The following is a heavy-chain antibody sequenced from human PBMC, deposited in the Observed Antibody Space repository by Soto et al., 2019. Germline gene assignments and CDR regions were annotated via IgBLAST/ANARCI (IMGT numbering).Heavy chain of an antibody. CDR3: ARGAEVGYSYGYYYYYGMDV. V-gene: IGHV4-34*01. CDR1: GGSFSGYY. CDR2: INHSGST. Sequence: SETLSLTCAVYGGSFSGYYWSWIRQPPGKGLDWIGEINHSGSTNYNPSLKSRVTISVDTSKNQFSLKLSSVTAADTAVYYCARGAEVGYSYGYYYYYGMDVWGQGTTVTVSS. J-gene: IGHJ6*02. D-gene: IGHD5-18*01.